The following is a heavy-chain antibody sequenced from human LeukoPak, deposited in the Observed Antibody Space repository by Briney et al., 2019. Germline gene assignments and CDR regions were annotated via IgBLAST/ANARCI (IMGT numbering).Heavy chain of an antibody. J-gene: IGHJ6*03. CDR3: TSSWFGDYYYYYMDV. D-gene: IGHD3-10*01. Sequence: SETLSFTCTVSGGTISSSTYYWAWIRQPPGKGLEWIGYIYYSGSTYYNPSLKSRVTISVDTSKNQFSLKLSSVTAADTAVYYCTSSWFGDYYYYYMDVWGKGTTVTVSS. CDR1: GGTISSSTYY. V-gene: IGHV4-31*03. CDR2: IYYSGST.